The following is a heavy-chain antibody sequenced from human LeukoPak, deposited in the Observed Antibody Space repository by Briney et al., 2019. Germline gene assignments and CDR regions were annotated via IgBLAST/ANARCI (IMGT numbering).Heavy chain of an antibody. CDR2: ISGSGGST. CDR1: GFTVSSNY. Sequence: GGSLRLSCAASGFTVSSNYMSWVRQAPGKGLEWVSAISGSGGSTYCADSVKGRFTISRDNSKNTLFLQMNSLRAEDTAVYYCAKDQEIVVVIKGNWFDPWGQGTLVTVSS. D-gene: IGHD3-22*01. V-gene: IGHV3-23*01. J-gene: IGHJ5*02. CDR3: AKDQEIVVVIKGNWFDP.